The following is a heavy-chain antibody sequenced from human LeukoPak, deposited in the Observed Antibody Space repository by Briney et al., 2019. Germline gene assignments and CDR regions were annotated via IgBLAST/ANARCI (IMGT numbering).Heavy chain of an antibody. CDR1: GGSISSSSYY. CDR3: ARAGRYYGSGWGNGFDP. J-gene: IGHJ5*02. D-gene: IGHD3-10*01. CDR2: IYYSVST. V-gene: IGHV4-39*07. Sequence: SETLSLPCTVSGGSISSSSYYWGWGRQPPGKGLEWIGSIYYSVSTSYNPALTSRVTISVDTSKNKFSLTLNFVTAADTAVYYCARAGRYYGSGWGNGFDPWGQGTLVTVSS.